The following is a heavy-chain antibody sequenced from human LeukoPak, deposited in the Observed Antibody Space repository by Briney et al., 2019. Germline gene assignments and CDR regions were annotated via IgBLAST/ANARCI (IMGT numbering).Heavy chain of an antibody. Sequence: PSETLSLTCTVSGGSISSRSYYWGWIRQPPGKGLEWIGGIYYRGSTYYNPSLKSRVTISLDTSKNQFSLKLSSVTAADTAVYYCATLVSGSYHFDYWGQGTLVTVSS. CDR2: IYYRGST. D-gene: IGHD1-26*01. V-gene: IGHV4-39*01. CDR3: ATLVSGSYHFDY. J-gene: IGHJ4*02. CDR1: GGSISSRSYY.